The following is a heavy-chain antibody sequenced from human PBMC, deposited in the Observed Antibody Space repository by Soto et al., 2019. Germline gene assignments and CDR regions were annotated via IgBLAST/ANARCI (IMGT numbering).Heavy chain of an antibody. CDR3: ARDHPRIHPRTPFSVVYYYYGMDV. J-gene: IGHJ6*02. CDR1: GYSISNNYH. V-gene: IGHV4-38-2*02. Sequence: SETLSLTCTVSGYSISNNYHWAWIRQAPGRGLEWIGSIYHSGTTYYNPSLRSRVIISVDTSKNQFSLKVPSVTAADTAIYYCARDHPRIHPRTPFSVVYYYYGMDVWGQGTTVTVSS. D-gene: IGHD5-18*01. CDR2: IYHSGTT.